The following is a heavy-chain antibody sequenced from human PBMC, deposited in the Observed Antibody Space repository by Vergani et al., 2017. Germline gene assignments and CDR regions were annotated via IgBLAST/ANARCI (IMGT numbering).Heavy chain of an antibody. Sequence: EVQLLESGGGLVQPGGSLRLSCAASGFTFSSYAMSWVRQAPGKGLEWVSAISGSGGSTYYADSVKGRFTISRDNSKNTLYLQMNSLRAEDTAVYYCAKDQAGWLQLGSNFDYWGQGTLVTVSS. CDR2: ISGSGGST. D-gene: IGHD5-24*01. CDR3: AKDQAGWLQLGSNFDY. V-gene: IGHV3-23*01. CDR1: GFTFSSYA. J-gene: IGHJ4*02.